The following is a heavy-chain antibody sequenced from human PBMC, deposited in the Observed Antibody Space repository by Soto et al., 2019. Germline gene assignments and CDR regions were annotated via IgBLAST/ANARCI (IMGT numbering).Heavy chain of an antibody. Sequence: SETLSLTCTVSGGSISSSSYYWGWIRQPPGKGLEWIGSIYYSGSTYYNPSLKSRVTISVDTSKNQFSLKLSSVTAEDTAVYYCARTYYGSGSYYNEQITIDYWGQGTLVTVSS. V-gene: IGHV4-39*01. CDR2: IYYSGST. D-gene: IGHD3-10*01. CDR1: GGSISSSSYY. CDR3: ARTYYGSGSYYNEQITIDY. J-gene: IGHJ4*02.